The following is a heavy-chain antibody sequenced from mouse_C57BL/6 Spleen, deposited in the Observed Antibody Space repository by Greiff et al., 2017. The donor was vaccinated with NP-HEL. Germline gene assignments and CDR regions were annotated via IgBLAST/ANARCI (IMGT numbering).Heavy chain of an antibody. CDR1: GFSLTSYG. V-gene: IGHV2-9*01. CDR3: AKHEGSYYAMDY. CDR2: IWGGGST. Sequence: VKLVESGPGLVAPSQSLSITCTVSGFSLTSYGVDWVRQPPGKGLEWLGVIWGGGSTNYNSDLMSSPSISKDNTKSQGFLKMNSLHNEDTAMYYCAKHEGSYYAMDYWGQGTSVTVSS. J-gene: IGHJ4*01.